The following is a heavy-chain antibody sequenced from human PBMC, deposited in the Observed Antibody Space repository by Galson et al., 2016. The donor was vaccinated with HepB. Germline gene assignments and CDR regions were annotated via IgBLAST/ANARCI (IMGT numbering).Heavy chain of an antibody. CDR1: GFAFSSHW. D-gene: IGHD4-23*01. CDR3: VRDHSVVPTTAYNWFDP. V-gene: IGHV3-74*01. Sequence: SLRLSCAASGFAFSSHWMHWVRQDLGKGLVWVSRINSDGTISNYADSVKGRFTISRDNAKSTLYLQMNSLRAEDTAVYFRVRDHSVVPTTAYNWFDPWGRGTLVTVSS. J-gene: IGHJ5*02. CDR2: INSDGTIS.